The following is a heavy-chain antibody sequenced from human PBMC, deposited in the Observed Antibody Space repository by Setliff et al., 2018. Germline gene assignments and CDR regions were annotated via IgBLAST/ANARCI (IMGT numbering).Heavy chain of an antibody. V-gene: IGHV4-34*11. D-gene: IGHD3-10*01. CDR1: GGSFSDHY. Sequence: SETLSLTCAVYGGSFSDHYWSWVRQSPGKGLEWMGFVHFGGDTNYNPSLKSRVTMSADTSNNQFSLNLRSVTAADTAVYFCARQPSSGAYYNPRPYYFDYWGQGTLVTVSS. CDR3: ARQPSSGAYYNPRPYYFDY. J-gene: IGHJ4*02. CDR2: VHFGGDT.